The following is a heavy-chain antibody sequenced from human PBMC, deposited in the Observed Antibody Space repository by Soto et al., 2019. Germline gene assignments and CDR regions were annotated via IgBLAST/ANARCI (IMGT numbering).Heavy chain of an antibody. Sequence: GSLRLSCAVSGFTFSDYYMSWIRQAPGKGLEWVSYISSRGSSIYYADSVKGRFTISRDNAKNSLYLQMNGLRAEDTAVYYCARGYYDFWSGYYISPYGMDVWGQGTTVTVSS. CDR1: GFTFSDYY. V-gene: IGHV3-11*01. J-gene: IGHJ6*02. CDR2: ISSRGSSI. D-gene: IGHD3-3*01. CDR3: ARGYYDFWSGYYISPYGMDV.